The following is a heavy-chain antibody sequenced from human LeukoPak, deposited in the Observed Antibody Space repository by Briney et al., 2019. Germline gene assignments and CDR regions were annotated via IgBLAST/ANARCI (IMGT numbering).Heavy chain of an antibody. J-gene: IGHJ4*02. CDR1: GFTFRSYA. CDR3: ARDRSLSSFGELFI. Sequence: GRSLRLSCAASGFTFRSYAVHWVRQAPGRGLEWVAVVSYDGSNKYYTDSVRGRLTISRDNSKNTLYLQMNSLRAEDTALYYCARDRSLSSFGELFIWGQGTLVTVSS. V-gene: IGHV3-30*10. CDR2: VSYDGSNK. D-gene: IGHD3-10*01.